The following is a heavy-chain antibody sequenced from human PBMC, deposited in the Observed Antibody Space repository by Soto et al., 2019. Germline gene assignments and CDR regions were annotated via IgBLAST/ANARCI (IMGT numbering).Heavy chain of an antibody. Sequence: GSLRLSCATSGFTFGDYSVSWFRQAPGKGLEWVGFIKSKVYGETREYAASVKGRFTISRDDSKSIAYLQMDSLKTEDTAVYYCSGDYGDVDAFDIWGQGTLVTVSS. J-gene: IGHJ3*02. V-gene: IGHV3-49*03. CDR2: IKSKVYGETR. CDR1: GFTFGDYS. CDR3: SGDYGDVDAFDI. D-gene: IGHD4-17*01.